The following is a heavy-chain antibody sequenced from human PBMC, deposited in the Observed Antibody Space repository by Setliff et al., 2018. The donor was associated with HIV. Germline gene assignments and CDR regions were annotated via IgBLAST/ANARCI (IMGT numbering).Heavy chain of an antibody. V-gene: IGHV4-30-4*08. D-gene: IGHD5-12*01. J-gene: IGHJ3*01. CDR2: MYHSGST. Sequence: PSETLSLTCAVSGVSITSATYYWSWIRHSPGKGLEWIGYMYHSGSTHYNPSLKSRVTISVDTSKNQFSLKLSSVTAADTAVYYCVRSGYSGHFDVWGQGTMVTVSS. CDR1: GVSITSATYY. CDR3: VRSGYSGHFDV.